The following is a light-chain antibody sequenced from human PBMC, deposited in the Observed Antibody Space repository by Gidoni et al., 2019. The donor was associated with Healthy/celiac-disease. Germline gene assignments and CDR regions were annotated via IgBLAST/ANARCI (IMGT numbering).Light chain of an antibody. CDR1: QGISSY. V-gene: IGKV1-9*01. CDR2: AAS. CDR3: QHEGFT. J-gene: IGKJ3*01. Sequence: DIQLTQSASFLSASVGDRVTITCRASQGISSYLAWYQQKPGKAPKLLIYAASTLQSGVPSRFSGSGSGTEFTLTISSLQPEDFATYYCQHEGFTFGPGTKVDIK.